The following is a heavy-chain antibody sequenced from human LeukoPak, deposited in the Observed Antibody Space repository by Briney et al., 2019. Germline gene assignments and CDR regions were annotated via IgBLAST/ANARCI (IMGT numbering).Heavy chain of an antibody. Sequence: SGGSLRLSCAASGFTFSSYSMNWVRQAPGKGLEWVSSISSSSSYIYYADSVKGRFTISRDNSKNTLYLQMNSLRAEDTAVYYCARDGRGERWLQFYVYWGQGTLVTVSS. CDR1: GFTFSSYS. CDR2: ISSSSSYI. V-gene: IGHV3-21*01. D-gene: IGHD5-24*01. J-gene: IGHJ4*02. CDR3: ARDGRGERWLQFYVY.